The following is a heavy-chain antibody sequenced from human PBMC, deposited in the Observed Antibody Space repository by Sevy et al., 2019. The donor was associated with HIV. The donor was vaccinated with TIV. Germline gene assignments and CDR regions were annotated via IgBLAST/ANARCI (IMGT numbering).Heavy chain of an antibody. CDR2: ISGSGGST. Sequence: GGSLRLSCVASGFTFSDYAMSWVRQAPGKGLAWVSSISGSGGSTYDADSVKGRFTISRDKSKNTLNLQMNSLRAEDTAVYYCAKDGGTYYSFYDYWGQGTLVTVSS. CDR1: GFTFSDYA. V-gene: IGHV3-23*01. CDR3: AKDGGTYYSFYDY. D-gene: IGHD1-26*01. J-gene: IGHJ4*02.